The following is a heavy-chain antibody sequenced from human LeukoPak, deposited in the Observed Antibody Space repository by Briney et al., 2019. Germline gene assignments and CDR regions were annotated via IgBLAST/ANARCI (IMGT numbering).Heavy chain of an antibody. J-gene: IGHJ6*04. V-gene: IGHV3-23*01. CDR1: GFTFSAYA. CDR2: IGSDNKP. D-gene: IGHD4-17*01. Sequence: GGSLTLSCAASGFTFSAYAMAWVRQAPGKGLEWVSSIGSDNKPHYSESVKGRFAISGSNSKKTLFLQLHHPKVEDAALYYCARDVHYCVAMDMSGGETTVTVSS. CDR3: ARDVHYCVAMDM.